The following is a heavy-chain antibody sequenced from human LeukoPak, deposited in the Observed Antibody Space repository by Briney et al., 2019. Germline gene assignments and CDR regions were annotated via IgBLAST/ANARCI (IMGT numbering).Heavy chain of an antibody. CDR1: GGTFSSYA. V-gene: IGHV1-69*05. CDR2: IIPIFGTA. CDR3: AGDYGDYASPYFY. Sequence: PVKVSCKASGGTFSSYAISWVRQAPGQGLEWMGGIIPIFGTANYAQKFQGRVTITTDESTSTAYMELSSLRSEDTAVYYCAGDYGDYASPYFYWGQGTLVTVSS. J-gene: IGHJ4*02. D-gene: IGHD4-17*01.